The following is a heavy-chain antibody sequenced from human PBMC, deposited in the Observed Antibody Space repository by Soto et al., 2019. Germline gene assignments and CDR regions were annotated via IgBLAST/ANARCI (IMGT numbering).Heavy chain of an antibody. D-gene: IGHD2-15*01. CDR2: INPDNGNT. J-gene: IGHJ5*02. CDR1: GYTFTRYT. CDR3: ARGIATGQLDP. Sequence: ASVKVSCKASGYTFTRYTMNWVRQAPGQRLEWMGWINPDNGNTKSSQKFQDRVIITRDTSASTAYMDLSSLRSEDAAVYYCARGIATGQLDPWGQGTLVTVSS. V-gene: IGHV1-3*01.